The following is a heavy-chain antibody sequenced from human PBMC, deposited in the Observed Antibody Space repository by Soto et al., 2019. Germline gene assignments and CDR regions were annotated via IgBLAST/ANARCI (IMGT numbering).Heavy chain of an antibody. D-gene: IGHD4-17*01. V-gene: IGHV3-30*18. CDR2: ISYDGSNK. CDR3: AKALPTTVTSPFGY. Sequence: GSLRLSCAASGFTFSSYGMHWVRQAPGKGLEWVAVISYDGSNKYYADSVKGRFTISRDNSKNTLYLQMNSLRAEDTAVYYCAKALPTTVTSPFGYWGQGTLVTVSS. J-gene: IGHJ4*02. CDR1: GFTFSSYG.